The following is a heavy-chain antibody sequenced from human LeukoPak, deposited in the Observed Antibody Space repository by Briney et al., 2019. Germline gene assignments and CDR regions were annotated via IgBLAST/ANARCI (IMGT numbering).Heavy chain of an antibody. CDR1: GYSFTNYW. Sequence: PGESLKISCKGSGYSFTNYWIAWVRQMPGKGLEWMGIIYPGDSDTRYSPSFQGQVTISADKSISTAYLQWSSLKASDTVMYYCARQDGSASYYFDYWGQGTLVTVSS. CDR2: IYPGDSDT. CDR3: ARQDGSASYYFDY. J-gene: IGHJ4*02. V-gene: IGHV5-51*01. D-gene: IGHD3-10*01.